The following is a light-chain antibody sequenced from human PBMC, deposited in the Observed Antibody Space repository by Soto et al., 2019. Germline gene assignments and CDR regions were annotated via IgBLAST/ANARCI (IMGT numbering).Light chain of an antibody. CDR1: ELRSKY. J-gene: IGLJ2*01. Sequence: SYELTQPPSVSVSPGQTASITCSGDELRSKYVSWYQQKPGQSPVLVIYQDNKRPSGIPERFSGSNSGNTAALTISVTHPMDEADYYCQTWDSNTVLVGGGTKLTVL. CDR2: QDN. V-gene: IGLV3-1*01. CDR3: QTWDSNTVL.